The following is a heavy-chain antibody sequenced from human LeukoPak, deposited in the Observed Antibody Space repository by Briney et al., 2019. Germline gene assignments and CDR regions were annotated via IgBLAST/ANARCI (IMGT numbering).Heavy chain of an antibody. D-gene: IGHD4-11*01. CDR3: ARGKRAAPSNYVSSFRYYFDY. J-gene: IGHJ4*02. Sequence: ASVKVSCKASGYTFTGYYMHWVRQAPGQGLEWMGWINPNSGGTNYAQKFQGRVTMTRDTSISTACMELSRLRSDDTAVYYCARGKRAAPSNYVSSFRYYFDYWGQGTLVTVSS. CDR1: GYTFTGYY. V-gene: IGHV1-2*02. CDR2: INPNSGGT.